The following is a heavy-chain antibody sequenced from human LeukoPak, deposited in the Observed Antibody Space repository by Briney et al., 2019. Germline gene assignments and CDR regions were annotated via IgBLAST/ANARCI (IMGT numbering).Heavy chain of an antibody. CDR2: ISSSSSYI. V-gene: IGHV3-21*01. CDR1: GFTFSSYS. J-gene: IGHJ3*02. Sequence: PGGSLRLSCAASGFTFSSYSMNWVRQAPGKGLEWVSSISSSSSYIYYADSVKGRFTISRDNAKNSLYLQMNSLRAEDTAVYYCARDTGDHDAFDIWGQGTMVTVSS. CDR3: ARDTGDHDAFDI. D-gene: IGHD7-27*01.